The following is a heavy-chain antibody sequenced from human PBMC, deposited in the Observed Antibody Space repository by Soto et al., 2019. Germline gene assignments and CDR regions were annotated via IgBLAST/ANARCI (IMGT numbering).Heavy chain of an antibody. CDR3: SRVNPTGFDYGDNEPSCNFDL. D-gene: IGHD4-17*01. V-gene: IGHV1-69*01. Sequence: QLQLVQSGAEVKKPGSSVKVSCKASGGTFSSYAFSWVRQAPGQGLEWMGGIIPLFDTTNYAQKFHGRVTITTGESTTTAYMELISLRSEDTDVLDWSRVNPTGFDYGDNEPSCNFDLWGRRNPNTASS. J-gene: IGHJ2*01. CDR2: IIPLFDTT. CDR1: GGTFSSYA.